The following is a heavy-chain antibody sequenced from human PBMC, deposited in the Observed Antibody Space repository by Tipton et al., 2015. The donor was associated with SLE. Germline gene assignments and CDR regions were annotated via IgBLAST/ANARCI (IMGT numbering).Heavy chain of an antibody. V-gene: IGHV4-34*01. CDR3: ARAKDCSRTCCYYYYYRDG. J-gene: IGHJ6*03. D-gene: IGHD2-2*01. CDR2: INHSGST. CDR1: GGSFSGYY. Sequence: TLSLTCAVYGGSFSGYYWSWIRQPPGKGLEWIGEINHSGSTNYNPSLKSRVTISVDTSKNQFSLKLSSVTAADTAVYYCARAKDCSRTCCYYYYYRDGWGKWTTVTFSS.